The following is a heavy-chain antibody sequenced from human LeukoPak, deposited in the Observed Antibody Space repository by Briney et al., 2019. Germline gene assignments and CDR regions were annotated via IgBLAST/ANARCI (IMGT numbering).Heavy chain of an antibody. Sequence: GASVKVSCKASGYTFTGYYMHWVRQAPGQGLEWMGWINPNSGGTNYAQKFQGRVTMTRDTSISTAYMELSRLRSDDTAVYYCARVPVAAADPSFDYWGQGTLVTVSS. CDR1: GYTFTGYY. D-gene: IGHD6-13*01. V-gene: IGHV1-2*02. J-gene: IGHJ4*02. CDR3: ARVPVAAADPSFDY. CDR2: INPNSGGT.